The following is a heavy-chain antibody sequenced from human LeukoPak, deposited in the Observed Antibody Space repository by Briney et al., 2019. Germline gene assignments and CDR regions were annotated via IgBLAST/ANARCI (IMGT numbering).Heavy chain of an antibody. CDR3: AKLTGAHNDYSNYERLRNPTRKYYFDY. J-gene: IGHJ4*02. CDR2: ISGSGGRT. V-gene: IGHV3-23*01. D-gene: IGHD4-11*01. CDR1: GFTFSSYA. Sequence: GGSLRLSCAASGFTFSSYAMSWVRKAPGRGREGASAISGSGGRTYYAASVKGRFTISRDNSKNTLYLQMNSLRAEDTAVYYCAKLTGAHNDYSNYERLRNPTRKYYFDYWGQGTLVTVSS.